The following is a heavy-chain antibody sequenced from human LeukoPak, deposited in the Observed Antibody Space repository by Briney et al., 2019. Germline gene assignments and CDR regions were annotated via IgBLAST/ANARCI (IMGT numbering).Heavy chain of an antibody. CDR1: GFTFTTYS. J-gene: IGHJ4*02. V-gene: IGHV3-21*01. CDR2: ISSSSSHM. CDR3: ARVRESDYVDYAPFDY. D-gene: IGHD4-17*01. Sequence: GSLRLSCAGAGFTFTTYSMSWVRQAPGRGLEWVSSISSSSSHMYYADSLKGRFTISRDNAKNSLYLQMNSLRAEDTAVYFCARVRESDYVDYAPFDYWGQGTLVTVSS.